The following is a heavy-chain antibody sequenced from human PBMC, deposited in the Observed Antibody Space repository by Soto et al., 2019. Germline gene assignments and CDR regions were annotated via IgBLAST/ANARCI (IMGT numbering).Heavy chain of an antibody. CDR2: INPNSDGT. CDR3: ARGGALLWFGELKSNYYYMDV. D-gene: IGHD3-10*01. Sequence: ASVKVSCKASGYTFTGYYMHWVRQAPGQGLEWMGWINPNSDGTNYAQKFQGWVTMTRDTSISTAYMELSRLRSDDTAVYYCARGGALLWFGELKSNYYYMDVWGKGTTVTVSS. J-gene: IGHJ6*03. V-gene: IGHV1-2*04. CDR1: GYTFTGYY.